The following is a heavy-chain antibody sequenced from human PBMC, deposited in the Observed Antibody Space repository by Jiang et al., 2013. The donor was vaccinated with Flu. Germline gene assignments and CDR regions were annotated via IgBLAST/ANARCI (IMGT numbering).Heavy chain of an antibody. V-gene: IGHV1-69*01. CDR2: IIPIFGTT. Sequence: SGAEVKKPGSSVKVSCKASGGTFSSFGFSWVRQAPGQGLEWMGGIIPIFGTTNYAQKFQGRVTITADESSTTSYMELSSLDSDDTAMYYCARTTTSSWGYHYYYMDVWGKGTMVTVSS. J-gene: IGHJ6*03. CDR1: GGTFSSFG. CDR3: ARTTTSSWGYHYYYMDV. D-gene: IGHD6-6*01.